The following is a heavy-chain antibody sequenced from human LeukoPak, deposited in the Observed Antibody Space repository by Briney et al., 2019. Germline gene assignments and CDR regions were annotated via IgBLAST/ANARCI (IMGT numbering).Heavy chain of an antibody. CDR3: ARDRPYSSSWNWGDV. D-gene: IGHD6-13*01. CDR1: GFTFSSYS. Sequence: EGSLRLSCAASGFTFSSYSMNWVRQAPGKGLEWVSSISSSSSYIYYADSVKGRFTISRDNAKNSLYLQMNSLRVEDTAVYYCARDRPYSSSWNWGDVWGQGTTVTVSS. CDR2: ISSSSSYI. J-gene: IGHJ6*02. V-gene: IGHV3-21*01.